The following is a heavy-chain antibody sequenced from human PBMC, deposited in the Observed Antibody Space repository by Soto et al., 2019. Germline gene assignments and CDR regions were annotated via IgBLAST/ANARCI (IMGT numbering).Heavy chain of an antibody. CDR1: GGSVTSGNYY. V-gene: IGHV4-61*01. CDR3: ARDTTYIWGIST. CDR2: IYYNGST. D-gene: IGHD3-16*01. J-gene: IGHJ4*02. Sequence: SETLSLTCTVSGGSVTSGNYYWSWIRQPPGKGLEWIGYIYYNGSTNYNPSLKSRVTISVDTSRTQLSLNLKSVTAADAAVYYCARDTTYIWGISTWGQGALVTVSS.